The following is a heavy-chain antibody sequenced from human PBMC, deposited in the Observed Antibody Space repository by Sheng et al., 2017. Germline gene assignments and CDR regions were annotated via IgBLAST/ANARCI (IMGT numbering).Heavy chain of an antibody. J-gene: IGHJ4*02. Sequence: EVQLVESGGGLVQPGGSLRLSCAASGFTFSDHYMDWVRQAPGKGLEWVGRTRNKANSYTTEYAASVKGRFTISRDDSKNSLYLQMNSLKTEDTAVYYCARGVTLDYWGQGTLVTVSS. V-gene: IGHV3-72*01. CDR1: GFTFSDHY. CDR3: ARGVTLDY. D-gene: IGHD2-21*02. CDR2: TRNKANSYTT.